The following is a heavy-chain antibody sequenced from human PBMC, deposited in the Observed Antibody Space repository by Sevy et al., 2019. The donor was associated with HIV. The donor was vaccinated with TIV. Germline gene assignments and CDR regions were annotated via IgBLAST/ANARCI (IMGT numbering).Heavy chain of an antibody. V-gene: IGHV1-69*13. CDR1: GGTFSSYA. J-gene: IGHJ6*02. D-gene: IGHD2-15*01. Sequence: ASVKVSCKASGGTFSSYAISWVRQAPGQGLEWMGGIIPIFGTANYAQKFQGRVTITADESTSTAYMELSSLRSEDTAVYYCARDQMGVVVVAAIRGYYYYGMDVWGQGTTVTVSS. CDR3: ARDQMGVVVVAAIRGYYYYGMDV. CDR2: IIPIFGTA.